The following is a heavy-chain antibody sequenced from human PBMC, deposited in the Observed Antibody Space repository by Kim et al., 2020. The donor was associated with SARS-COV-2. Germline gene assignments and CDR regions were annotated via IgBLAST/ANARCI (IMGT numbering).Heavy chain of an antibody. J-gene: IGHJ5*02. CDR3: ARHVGGFYYRQLRYFDWFWFDP. D-gene: IGHD3-9*01. CDR1: GGSISSYY. Sequence: SETLSLTCTVSGGSISSYYWSWIRQPPGKGLEWIGYIYYSGSTNYNPSPKSRVTISVNTSKNQFSLKLSSVTAADTAVYYCARHVGGFYYRQLRYFDWFWFDPWGQGTLVTVSS. V-gene: IGHV4-59*08. CDR2: IYYSGST.